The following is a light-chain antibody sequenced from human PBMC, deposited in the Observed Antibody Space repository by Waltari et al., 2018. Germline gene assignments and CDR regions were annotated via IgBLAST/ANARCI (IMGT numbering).Light chain of an antibody. J-gene: IGKJ3*01. Sequence: DIVMTQSPDSLALSVGERASINCKSSQSVLYWSNNKNYLAWYQRKPGQPPKLLIYWASTRDSGVPDRFSGSGSGSDFTLTISSLQAEDVAVYYCQQYYTTPFTFGPGTKVAIK. CDR2: WAS. CDR1: QSVLYWSNNKNY. CDR3: QQYYTTPFT. V-gene: IGKV4-1*01.